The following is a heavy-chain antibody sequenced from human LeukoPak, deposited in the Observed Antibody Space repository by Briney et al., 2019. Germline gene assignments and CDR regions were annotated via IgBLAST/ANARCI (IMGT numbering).Heavy chain of an antibody. V-gene: IGHV4-59*01. D-gene: IGHD3-9*01. CDR2: IYYSGST. CDR3: ARSPGEILTGYYQYFDY. Sequence: PSETLSLTCTVSGGSISSYYGSWLRQPPGKGLEWIGYIYYSGSTNYNPSLKSRVTISVDTSKNQFSLKLSSVTAADTAVYYCARSPGEILTGYYQYFDYWGQGTLVTVSS. J-gene: IGHJ4*02. CDR1: GGSISSYY.